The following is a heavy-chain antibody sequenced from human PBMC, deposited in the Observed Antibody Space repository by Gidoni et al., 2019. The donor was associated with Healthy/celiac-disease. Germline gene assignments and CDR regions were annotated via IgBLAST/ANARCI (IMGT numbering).Heavy chain of an antibody. V-gene: IGHV3-23*01. D-gene: IGHD2-2*01. J-gene: IGHJ6*02. Sequence: EVQLLESGGGLVQPGGSLRLSCAASGFTFSSYAMSWVRQAPGKGLEWVAAISGSGGSTYYADSVKGRFTISRDNSKNTLYLQMNSLRAEDTAVYYCANRPIVVPAATVYYYYGVDVWGQGTTVTVSS. CDR2: ISGSGGST. CDR3: ANRPIVVPAATVYYYYGVDV. CDR1: GFTFSSYA.